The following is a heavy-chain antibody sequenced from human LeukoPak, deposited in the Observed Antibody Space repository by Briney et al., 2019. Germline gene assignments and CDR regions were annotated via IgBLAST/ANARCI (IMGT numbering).Heavy chain of an antibody. CDR1: GYSFTSNT. CDR2: ITTYNGNT. V-gene: IGHV1-18*01. CDR3: ARVPVVDYYDSSGYYGALGYFDY. D-gene: IGHD3-22*01. J-gene: IGHJ4*02. Sequence: ASVKVSCKASGYSFTSNTITWVRQAPGQGLEWMGSITTYNGNTNSAQKFQGRVTMTRDTSISTAYMELSRLRSDDTAVYYCARVPVVDYYDSSGYYGALGYFDYWGQGTLVTVSS.